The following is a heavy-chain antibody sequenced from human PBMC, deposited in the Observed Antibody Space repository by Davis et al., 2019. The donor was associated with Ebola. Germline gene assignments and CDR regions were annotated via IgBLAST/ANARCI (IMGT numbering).Heavy chain of an antibody. J-gene: IGHJ3*01. CDR1: GFTFSSYW. CDR2: INSNGGAT. V-gene: IGHV3-74*01. Sequence: PGGSLRLSCVASGFTFSSYWIHWVRRSPGKGLVWVSRINSNGGATIYADSVKGRFTVSRDNSKNTVYLQMNSLRAEDTALYYCAREDVTFDFWGQGTMVTVSS. CDR3: AREDVTFDF.